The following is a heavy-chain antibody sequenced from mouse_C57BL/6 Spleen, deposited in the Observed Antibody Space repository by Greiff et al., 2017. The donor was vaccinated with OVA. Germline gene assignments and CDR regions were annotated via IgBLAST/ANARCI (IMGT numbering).Heavy chain of an antibody. J-gene: IGHJ3*01. Sequence: VQLQQSGAELVKPGASVKLSCTASGFNIKDYYMHWVKQRTEQGLEWIGRIDPEDGETKYAPKFQGKATLTADTSSNTAYLQLSSLTSEDAAVYYCARDYDEAYWGQGTLVTVSA. CDR1: GFNIKDYY. CDR2: IDPEDGET. V-gene: IGHV14-2*01. D-gene: IGHD2-4*01. CDR3: ARDYDEAY.